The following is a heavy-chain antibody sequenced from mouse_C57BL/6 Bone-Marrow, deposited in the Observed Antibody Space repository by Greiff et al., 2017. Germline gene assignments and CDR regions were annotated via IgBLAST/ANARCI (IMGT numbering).Heavy chain of an antibody. D-gene: IGHD2-4*01. CDR3: ARYYYDYEGVSWFGY. Sequence: VQLQQSGAELVRPGTSVKMSCKASGYTFTNYWIGWAKQRPGHGLEWIGDIYPGGGYTNYNEKFKGKATLTADKSSSTAYMQFSSLTSEDSAIYYCARYYYDYEGVSWFGYWGQGTLVTVAA. CDR1: GYTFTNYW. J-gene: IGHJ3*01. V-gene: IGHV1-63*01. CDR2: IYPGGGYT.